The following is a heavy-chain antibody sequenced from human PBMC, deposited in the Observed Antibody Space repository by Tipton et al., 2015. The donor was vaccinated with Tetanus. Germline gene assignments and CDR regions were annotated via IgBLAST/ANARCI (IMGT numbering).Heavy chain of an antibody. CDR3: AKDRILKKGGLHHYYLDV. Sequence: SLRLSCVAAGFIFSRYGIHWVRQAPGKGLEWVAVITHDGNNAYCAESVEGRFSLSRDDSKNTVYLQMNSLRPEDTALYYCAKDRILKKGGLHHYYLDVWGKGTTVTVSS. J-gene: IGHJ6*03. CDR1: GFIFSRYG. D-gene: IGHD2-15*01. CDR2: ITHDGNNA. V-gene: IGHV3-30*18.